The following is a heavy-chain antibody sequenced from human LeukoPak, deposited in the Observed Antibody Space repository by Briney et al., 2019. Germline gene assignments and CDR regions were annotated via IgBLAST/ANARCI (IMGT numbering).Heavy chain of an antibody. CDR2: INHSGST. D-gene: IGHD1-26*01. J-gene: IGHJ5*02. V-gene: IGHV4-34*01. CDR3: ARHSGGTYYVNFDP. CDR1: GGSFSGYY. Sequence: PSETLSLTRAVYGGSFSGYYWSWIRQPPGKGLEWIGEINHSGSTNYNPSLKSRVTISVDTSKNQFSLKLSSVTAADTAVYYCARHSGGTYYVNFDPWGQGTLVTVSS.